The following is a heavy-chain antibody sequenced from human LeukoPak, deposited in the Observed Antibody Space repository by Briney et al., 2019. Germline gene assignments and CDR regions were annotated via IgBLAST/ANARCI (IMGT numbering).Heavy chain of an antibody. CDR2: IYSGGST. J-gene: IGHJ4*02. Sequence: GGSLRLSCAASGFSVSSHYMSRVRQAPGKGLEWVSVIYSGGSTYYADSVKGRFTISRDNSRNTLYLQMNSLRAEDTAVYYCAIGPYIEGRAFDYWGQGTLVTVSS. V-gene: IGHV3-53*01. CDR1: GFSVSSHY. CDR3: AIGPYIEGRAFDY. D-gene: IGHD1-14*01.